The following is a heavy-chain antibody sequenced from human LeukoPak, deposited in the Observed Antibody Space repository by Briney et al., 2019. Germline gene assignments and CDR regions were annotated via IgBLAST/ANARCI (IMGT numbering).Heavy chain of an antibody. V-gene: IGHV3-13*01. CDR1: GFTFSSYD. CDR3: VALWSASYVY. J-gene: IGHJ4*02. D-gene: IGHD3-3*01. CDR2: IGTAGDT. Sequence: QPGGSLRLSCAASGFTFSSYDMLWVRQASGKSLEWVSAIGTAGDTYYAASVKGRFTISRENAKNSLYLHMNSLRGGDTAVYYCVALWSASYVYWGQGALVTVSS.